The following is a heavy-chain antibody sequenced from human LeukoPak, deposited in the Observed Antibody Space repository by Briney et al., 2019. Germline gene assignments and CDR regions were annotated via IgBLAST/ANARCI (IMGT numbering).Heavy chain of an antibody. CDR3: AKDISGIAAAGSWFDP. V-gene: IGHV3-9*01. Sequence: GGSLRLSCAASGFTFSSYWMSWVRQASGKGLEWVSGISWNSGSIGYADSVKGRFTISRDNAKNSLYLQMNSLRAEDTALYYCAKDISGIAAAGSWFDPWGQGTLVTVSS. CDR2: ISWNSGSI. CDR1: GFTFSSYW. D-gene: IGHD6-13*01. J-gene: IGHJ5*02.